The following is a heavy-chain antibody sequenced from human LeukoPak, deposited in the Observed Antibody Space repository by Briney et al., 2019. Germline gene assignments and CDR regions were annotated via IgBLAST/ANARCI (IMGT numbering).Heavy chain of an antibody. D-gene: IGHD4-23*01. CDR3: ARDPTTVVTLPYYFDF. V-gene: IGHV4-34*01. CDR1: VGSFFGSH. CDR2: INHSGRS. Sequence: PSETLSLTCAVSVGSFFGSHWNWIRHSPEKGLEWIGEINHSGRSNYSPSLKSRVTISVDTSKSQFFLKLTSVTAADTAVYYCARDPTTVVTLPYYFDFWGQGTLVTVSA. J-gene: IGHJ4*02.